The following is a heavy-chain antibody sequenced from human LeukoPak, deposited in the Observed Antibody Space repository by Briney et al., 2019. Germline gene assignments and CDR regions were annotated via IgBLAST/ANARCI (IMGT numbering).Heavy chain of an antibody. Sequence: GGSLRLSCAASGFPFSTYWITWARQAPGKGLEWVANIKNDGSEKYYVDSVKGRFTISRDNAENSLFLQMNSLRVEDTAIYYCTRDSGLTGYDLLDYWGQGTLVTVSS. CDR2: IKNDGSEK. J-gene: IGHJ4*02. V-gene: IGHV3-7*01. CDR1: GFPFSTYW. CDR3: TRDSGLTGYDLLDY. D-gene: IGHD5-12*01.